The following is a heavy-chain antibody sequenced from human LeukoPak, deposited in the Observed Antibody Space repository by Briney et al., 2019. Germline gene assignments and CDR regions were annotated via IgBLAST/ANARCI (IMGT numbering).Heavy chain of an antibody. V-gene: IGHV3-30-3*01. CDR3: ARDLEVESYYYDSSGYCPSY. J-gene: IGHJ4*02. Sequence: GGSLRLSCAASGFTFSSYAMHWVRQAPGKGLEWVAVISYDGSNKYYADSVKGRFTISRDNSKNTLYLQMNSLRAEDTAVYYCARDLEVESYYYDSSGYCPSYWGQGTLVTVSS. CDR1: GFTFSSYA. D-gene: IGHD3-22*01. CDR2: ISYDGSNK.